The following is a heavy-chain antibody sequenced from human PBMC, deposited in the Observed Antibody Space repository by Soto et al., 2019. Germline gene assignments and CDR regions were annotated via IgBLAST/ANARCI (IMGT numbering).Heavy chain of an antibody. CDR3: AKGPTYYYDSSGYFDY. CDR1: GFTFSRYA. V-gene: IGHV3-23*01. CDR2: ISGSGGGT. Sequence: PGGSLRLSCAASGFTFSRYAMSWVRQAPGKGLEWVSAISGSGGGTYYADYVKCRFTISRDNSKNTLYLQMNSRRAEDTAVYYCAKGPTYYYDSSGYFDYWGQGTLVTVSS. J-gene: IGHJ4*02. D-gene: IGHD3-22*01.